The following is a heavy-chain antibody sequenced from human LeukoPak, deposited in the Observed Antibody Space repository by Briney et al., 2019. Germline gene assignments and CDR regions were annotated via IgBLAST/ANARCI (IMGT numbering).Heavy chain of an antibody. Sequence: GASEKVSCKASGGTFSSYAISWVRQAPGQGLEWMGGIIIIYGTTNYAQKFQGRVTITAAESTSTAYMELSSLRSEDTAVYYCARDGIAIYDSSGYYLDPNYSFDYWGQGTLVTVSS. J-gene: IGHJ4*02. D-gene: IGHD3-22*01. CDR3: ARDGIAIYDSSGYYLDPNYSFDY. CDR1: GGTFSSYA. V-gene: IGHV1-69*13. CDR2: IIIIYGTT.